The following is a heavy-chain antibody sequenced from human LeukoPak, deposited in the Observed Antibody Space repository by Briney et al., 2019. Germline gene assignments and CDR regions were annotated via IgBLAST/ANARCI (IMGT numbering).Heavy chain of an antibody. D-gene: IGHD2-2*01. V-gene: IGHV3-72*01. Sequence: GGSLRLSCVGSGFIFSDHSMDWVRQAPGRGLEWVGRSTDRPNGYTTEYAASVKGRFTISRDVSKNSLYLQMGSLTTEDTAVYYCARGWAVQPRGYFDSWGQGTLVTVSS. J-gene: IGHJ4*02. CDR1: GFIFSDHS. CDR3: ARGWAVQPRGYFDS. CDR2: STDRPNGYTT.